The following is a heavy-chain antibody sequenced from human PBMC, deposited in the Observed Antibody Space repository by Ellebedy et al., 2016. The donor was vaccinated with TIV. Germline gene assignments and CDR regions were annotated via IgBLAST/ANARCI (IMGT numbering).Heavy chain of an antibody. D-gene: IGHD2-2*01. CDR2: IGPSGDTI. J-gene: IGHJ6*03. V-gene: IGHV3-11*01. CDR1: GFTFSDFY. CDR3: ARDRCTSANCNYYISYYMDV. Sequence: GGSLRLXXAASGFTFSDFYMSWIRQAPGKGLEWISYIGPSGDTIFYADSVKGRFTISRDNAKNSLYLQMNSLRAEDSAVYYCARDRCTSANCNYYISYYMDVWGKGTTVTVSS.